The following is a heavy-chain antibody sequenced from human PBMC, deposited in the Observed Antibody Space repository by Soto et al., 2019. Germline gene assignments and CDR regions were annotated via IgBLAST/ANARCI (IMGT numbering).Heavy chain of an antibody. D-gene: IGHD1-26*01. CDR2: IYYTGTT. CDR3: ARDRSNSPDYFDY. V-gene: IGHV4-30-4*01. J-gene: IGHJ4*02. Sequence: SETLSLTCTISGGSISSDDYYWSWIRQPPGKGLEWIGYIYYTGTTDYNPSLKSRVAISIDTSKKQFSLRLSSVSAADTAVYYCARDRSNSPDYFDYWGQGTLVTVYS. CDR1: GGSISSDDYY.